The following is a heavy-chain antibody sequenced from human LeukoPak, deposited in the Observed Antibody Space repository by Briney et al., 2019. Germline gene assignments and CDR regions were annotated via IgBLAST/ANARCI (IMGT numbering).Heavy chain of an antibody. J-gene: IGHJ4*02. CDR2: INPNTGDT. D-gene: IGHD2-21*02. Sequence: ASVKVSCKASGYTFTGYYMHWVRQAPGQGLEWMGWINPNTGDTNYAQNFQGRVTMTRDTSISTAYMELSRLTSDDTAVYYCARVAGGEILRLLLYWGQGTVVTVSS. CDR3: ARVAGGEILRLLLY. CDR1: GYTFTGYY. V-gene: IGHV1-2*02.